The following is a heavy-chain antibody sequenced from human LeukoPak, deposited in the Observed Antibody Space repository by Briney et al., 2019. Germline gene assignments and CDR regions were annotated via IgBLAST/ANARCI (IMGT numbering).Heavy chain of an antibody. D-gene: IGHD2-21*01. CDR2: IYYSGST. CDR1: GGSISSSSYY. J-gene: IGHJ3*02. V-gene: IGHV4-39*01. CDR3: ARHKIYSDAFDI. Sequence: PSETLSLTCTVSGGSISSSSYYWGWIRQPPGKGLEWIGSIYYSGSTYYNPSLKSRVTISVDTSKNQFSLKLSSVTAADTAVYYCARHKIYSDAFDIWGQGTMVTVSS.